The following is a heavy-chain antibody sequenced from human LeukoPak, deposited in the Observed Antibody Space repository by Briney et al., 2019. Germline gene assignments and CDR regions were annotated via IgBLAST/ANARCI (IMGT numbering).Heavy chain of an antibody. Sequence: PGGSLRLSCAASGFTFSSYSMNWVRQAPGKGLEWVSSISSSSSYIYYADSVKGRFTISRDNAKNSLYLQMNSLRAEDTAVYYCARDGSYYDYVWGSYRRLHYFDYWGQGTLVTVSS. J-gene: IGHJ4*02. D-gene: IGHD3-16*02. CDR1: GFTFSSYS. CDR2: ISSSSSYI. V-gene: IGHV3-21*01. CDR3: ARDGSYYDYVWGSYRRLHYFDY.